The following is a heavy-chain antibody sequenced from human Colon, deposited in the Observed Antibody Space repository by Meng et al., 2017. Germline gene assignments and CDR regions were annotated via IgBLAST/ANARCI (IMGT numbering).Heavy chain of an antibody. CDR3: ARDLSSARYYFDN. J-gene: IGHJ4*02. CDR1: GDSVSSYSAA. Sequence: QVNRQQSGPGLVKPSQTLSPTCAISGDSVSSYSAAWDWIRQSPSRGLEWLGRTYYRSRWYNDYAVSVKGRITITPDTSKNLFSLHLNSVTPEDTVIYYCARDLSSARYYFDNWGQGILVTVSS. V-gene: IGHV6-1*01. D-gene: IGHD3-22*01. CDR2: TYYRSRWYN.